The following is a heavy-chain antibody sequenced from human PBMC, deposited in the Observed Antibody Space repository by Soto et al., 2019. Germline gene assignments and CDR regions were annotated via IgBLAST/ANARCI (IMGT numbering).Heavy chain of an antibody. Sequence: GGSLRLSCAASGFTFSSFHMNWVRQAPGRGLEWVAYITSSSDTIYYSDSVKGRFTISRDNGKNSLFLQMNSLRDEDTAVYYCARVVVVIPPGYYYALAVWGQGTTVTVSS. J-gene: IGHJ6*02. D-gene: IGHD3-22*01. V-gene: IGHV3-48*02. CDR3: ARVVVVIPPGYYYALAV. CDR2: ITSSSDTI. CDR1: GFTFSSFH.